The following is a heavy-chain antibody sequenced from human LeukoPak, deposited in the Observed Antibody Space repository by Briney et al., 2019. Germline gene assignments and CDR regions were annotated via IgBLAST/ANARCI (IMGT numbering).Heavy chain of an antibody. V-gene: IGHV3-21*01. J-gene: IGHJ3*02. D-gene: IGHD3-10*01. CDR2: ISSSSSYI. CDR3: ARAIAKWFGEFYDAFDI. Sequence: GGPLRLSCAASGFTFSSYSMNWVRQAPGKGLEWVSSISSSSSYIYYADSVKGRFTISRDNAKNSLYLQMNSLRAEDTAVYYCARAIAKWFGEFYDAFDIWGQGQWSPSLQ. CDR1: GFTFSSYS.